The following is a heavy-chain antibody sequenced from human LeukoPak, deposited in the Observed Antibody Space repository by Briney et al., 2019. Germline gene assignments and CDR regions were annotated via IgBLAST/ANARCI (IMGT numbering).Heavy chain of an antibody. Sequence: SETLSLTCTVSGGSISNNNYYWAWIRQPPGKGLECIGSIYYSGSPYYNPSLKSRVTISVDTSKNQFSLKLSSVTAADTAVYYCARSGRYYDSSGYYPDYWGQGTLVTVSS. D-gene: IGHD3-22*01. CDR3: ARSGRYYDSSGYYPDY. J-gene: IGHJ4*02. CDR2: IYYSGSP. CDR1: GGSISNNNYY. V-gene: IGHV4-39*07.